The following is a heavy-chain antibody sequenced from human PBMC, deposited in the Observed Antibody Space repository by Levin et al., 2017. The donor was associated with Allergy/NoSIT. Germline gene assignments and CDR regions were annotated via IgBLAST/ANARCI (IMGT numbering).Heavy chain of an antibody. CDR1: GGSFSGYY. CDR2: ISDSGNT. D-gene: IGHD2-21*01. V-gene: IGHV4-34*01. J-gene: IGHJ4*02. Sequence: PSETLSLTCAVYGGSFSGYYWSWIRQPPGKGLEWIGEISDSGNTDYNPSLKSRVTISGDTSKNQFSLKLTSVTAADTAVYYCARGPPVVVIVAGAGGPYYNYWGQGTPVTVSS. CDR3: ARGPPVVVIVAGAGGPYYNY.